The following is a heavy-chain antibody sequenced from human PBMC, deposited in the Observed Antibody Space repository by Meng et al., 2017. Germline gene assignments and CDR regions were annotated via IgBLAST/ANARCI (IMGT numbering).Heavy chain of an antibody. V-gene: IGHV4-34*01. CDR2: INHSGST. J-gene: IGHJ5*01. CDR3: ARRRWGSSDWFDS. Sequence: DVGLCMPLDTPTLTCACYGLSFGVCSWSWIRHPAGKGLEGIVEINHSGSTNYNPALKSRVPIPVDTSKNQFSLKLSSVTAADTPVYYCARRRWGSSDWFDSWGQGTLVTVSS. CDR1: GLSFGVCS. D-gene: IGHD6-6*01.